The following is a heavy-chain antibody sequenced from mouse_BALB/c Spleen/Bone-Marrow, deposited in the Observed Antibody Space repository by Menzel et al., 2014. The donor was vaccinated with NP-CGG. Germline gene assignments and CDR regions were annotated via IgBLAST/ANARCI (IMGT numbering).Heavy chain of an antibody. D-gene: IGHD2-4*01. J-gene: IGHJ2*01. CDR1: GFTFSDYY. CDR3: ARVSYDYFDY. Sequence: EVQVVESGGGLVKPGGSLKLSCAASGFTFSDYYMYWVRQTPEKRPEWVATISDGGSYTYYPDSVKGRFTISRDNAKNNLYLQMSSLKSEDTAMYYCARVSYDYFDYWGQGTTLTVSS. CDR2: ISDGGSYT. V-gene: IGHV5-4*02.